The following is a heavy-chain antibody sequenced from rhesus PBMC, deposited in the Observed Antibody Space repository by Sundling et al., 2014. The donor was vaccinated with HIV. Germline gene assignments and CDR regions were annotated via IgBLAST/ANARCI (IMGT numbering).Heavy chain of an antibody. D-gene: IGHD1-1-1*01. CDR3: ARDLNESWRYIVYGLES. Sequence: QVQLQESGPGLVKPSETLSLTCAVSGYSISSGYYWGWIRQPPGKGLEYIGYISGRSGSTHYSPSLKSRVTISKDTSKNQFSLKLTSVTAADTAVYYCARDLNESWRYIVYGLESWGQGVIVTVSS. CDR1: GYSISSGYY. V-gene: IGHV4-99*02. CDR2: ISGRSGST. J-gene: IGHJ6*01.